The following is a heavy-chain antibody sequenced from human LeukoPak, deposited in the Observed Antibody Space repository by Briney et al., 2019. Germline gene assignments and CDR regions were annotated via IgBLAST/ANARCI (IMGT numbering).Heavy chain of an antibody. CDR1: GFTFSSYA. D-gene: IGHD6-13*01. Sequence: GGSLRLSCAASGFTFSSYAVNWVRQAPGKGVEWVSGISGSGGSTYYADSVKGRFTISRDNSKNTLYVQMNSLRAEDTAVYYCARADSNWHLYYFDYWGQGTLVTVSS. CDR2: ISGSGGST. V-gene: IGHV3-23*01. CDR3: ARADSNWHLYYFDY. J-gene: IGHJ4*02.